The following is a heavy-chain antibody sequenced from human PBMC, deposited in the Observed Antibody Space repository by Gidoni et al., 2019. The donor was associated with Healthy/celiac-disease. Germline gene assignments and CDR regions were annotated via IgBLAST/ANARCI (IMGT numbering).Heavy chain of an antibody. J-gene: IGHJ4*02. CDR1: TFSSYA. CDR3: GIAARPTIFDY. D-gene: IGHD6-6*01. Sequence: TFSSYAISWVRQAPGKGLEWMGGIIPIFGTANYAQKFQGRVTITADESTSTAYMELSSLRAEDTAVYYCGIAARPTIFDYWGQGTLVTVSS. CDR2: IIPIFGTA. V-gene: IGHV1-69*01.